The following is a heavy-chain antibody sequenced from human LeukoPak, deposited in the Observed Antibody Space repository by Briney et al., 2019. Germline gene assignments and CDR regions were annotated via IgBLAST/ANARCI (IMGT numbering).Heavy chain of an antibody. CDR1: GFTFSSYS. Sequence: KRWGSRRLSCAASGFTFSSYSINWVRQAPGKGLEWVSSISSSSRYIYYADSVKGRFTISRDNAKNSLYLQMNSLRAEDTAVYYCAREIATSGGNSRALDYWGQGTMVTVSS. V-gene: IGHV3-21*01. CDR2: ISSSSRYI. D-gene: IGHD4-23*01. CDR3: AREIATSGGNSRALDY. J-gene: IGHJ4*02.